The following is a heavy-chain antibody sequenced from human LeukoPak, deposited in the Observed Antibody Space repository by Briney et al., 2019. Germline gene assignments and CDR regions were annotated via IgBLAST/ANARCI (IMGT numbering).Heavy chain of an antibody. J-gene: IGHJ4*02. Sequence: GESLKISCKGSEYTFTSYWIGWVRQMPGKGLEWMGIIYPGDSDTRYSPSFQGQVTISADKSISTAYLQWSSLKASDTAMYYCARQGEDDFWSGYYSGWGQGTLVTVSS. CDR3: ARQGEDDFWSGYYSG. D-gene: IGHD3-3*01. V-gene: IGHV5-51*01. CDR1: EYTFTSYW. CDR2: IYPGDSDT.